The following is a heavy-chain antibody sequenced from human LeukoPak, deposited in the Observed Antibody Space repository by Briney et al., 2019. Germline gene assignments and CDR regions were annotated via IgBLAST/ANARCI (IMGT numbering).Heavy chain of an antibody. D-gene: IGHD6-13*01. CDR2: IIPIFGTA. CDR3: ASFPRGAAAGYYFDY. Sequence: GASVKVSCKASGYTFTYRYLHWVRQAPGQGLEWMGGIIPIFGTANYAQKFQGRVTITADKSTSTAYMELSSLRSEDTAVYYCASFPRGAAAGYYFDYWGQGTLVTVSS. J-gene: IGHJ4*02. V-gene: IGHV1-69*06. CDR1: GYTFTYRY.